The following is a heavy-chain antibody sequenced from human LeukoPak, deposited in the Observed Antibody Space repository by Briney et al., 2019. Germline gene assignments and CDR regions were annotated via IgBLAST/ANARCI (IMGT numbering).Heavy chain of an antibody. CDR3: ASKKYYYDSSGYYYYFDY. Sequence: SETLSLTCTVSGYSISGGYYWGWIRQPPGKGLEWIGSIYHSGSTYYNPSLKSRVTISVDTSKNQFSLKLSSVTAADTAVYYCASKKYYYDSSGYYYYFDYWGQGTLVTVSS. CDR1: GYSISGGYY. J-gene: IGHJ4*02. CDR2: IYHSGST. D-gene: IGHD3-22*01. V-gene: IGHV4-38-2*02.